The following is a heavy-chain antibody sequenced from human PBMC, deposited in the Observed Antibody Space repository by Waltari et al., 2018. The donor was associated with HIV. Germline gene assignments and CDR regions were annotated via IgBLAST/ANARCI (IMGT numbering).Heavy chain of an antibody. V-gene: IGHV4-39*01. CDR3: ASLVRIVAAGTPFDY. CDR2: IYYSGST. CDR1: GGSISSNNYY. D-gene: IGHD6-13*01. J-gene: IGHJ4*02. Sequence: QLQLQESGPGLVKPSETLSLTCPVSGGSISSNNYYWGWIRQPPGKGLEWIGSIYYSGSTYYNPSLKSRVTISVDTSKNQFSLKLSSVTAADTAVYYCASLVRIVAAGTPFDYWGQGTLVTVSS.